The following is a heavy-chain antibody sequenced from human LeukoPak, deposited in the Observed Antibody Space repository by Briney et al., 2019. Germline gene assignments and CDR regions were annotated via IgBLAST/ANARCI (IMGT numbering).Heavy chain of an antibody. CDR3: AKDGKLWYYFDY. J-gene: IGHJ4*02. CDR1: GFTVSSNY. Sequence: GGSLRLSCAASGFTVSSNYMSWVRQAPGKGLEWVSVIYSGGSTYYADSVKGRFTISRDNSKNTLYLQMNSLRAEDTAVYYCAKDGKLWYYFDYWGQGTLVTVSS. D-gene: IGHD1-26*01. CDR2: IYSGGST. V-gene: IGHV3-66*01.